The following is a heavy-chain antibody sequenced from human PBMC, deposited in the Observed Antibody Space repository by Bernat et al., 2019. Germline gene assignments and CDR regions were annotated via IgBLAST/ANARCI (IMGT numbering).Heavy chain of an antibody. Sequence: QVQLVESGGGVVQPGRSLRLSCAASGFTFSSYGMHWVRQAPGKGLEWVVVLWYDGSNKYYADSVKGRFTISKDNSKNTLYLQMNSLRAEDTAVYYCARDPGTLVNDAFDIWGQGTMVTVSS. CDR2: LWYDGSNK. J-gene: IGHJ3*02. CDR1: GFTFSSYG. D-gene: IGHD1-26*01. CDR3: ARDPGTLVNDAFDI. V-gene: IGHV3-33*01.